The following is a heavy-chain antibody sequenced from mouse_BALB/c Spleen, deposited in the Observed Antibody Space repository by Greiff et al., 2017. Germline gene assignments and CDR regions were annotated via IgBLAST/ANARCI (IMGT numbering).Heavy chain of an antibody. CDR3: ARWIFSPYYAMDY. CDR2: IDPFNGGT. CDR1: GYSFTSYY. V-gene: IGHV1S135*01. J-gene: IGHJ4*01. Sequence: VQLQQSGPELMKPGASVKISCKASGYSFTSYYMHWVKQSHGKSLEWIGYIDPFNGGTSYNQKFKGKATLTVDKSSSTAYMHLSSLTSEDSAVYYCARWIFSPYYAMDYWGQGTSVTVSS.